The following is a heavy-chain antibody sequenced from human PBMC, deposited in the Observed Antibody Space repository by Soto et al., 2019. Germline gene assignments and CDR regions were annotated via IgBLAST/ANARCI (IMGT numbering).Heavy chain of an antibody. Sequence: VHLSESVGALVQPGGSLRLSCAASGFTFRVYAMSWFRQAPGGGLEWVSAIGGTGNTTYYADSVKGRFTIARDNSRDTLYLQMTSLRVEDTAVYYCARIRQLLFVSWGQGTLVSVSS. D-gene: IGHD2-2*01. J-gene: IGHJ4*02. CDR3: ARIRQLLFVS. V-gene: IGHV3-23*01. CDR2: IGGTGNTT. CDR1: GFTFRVYA.